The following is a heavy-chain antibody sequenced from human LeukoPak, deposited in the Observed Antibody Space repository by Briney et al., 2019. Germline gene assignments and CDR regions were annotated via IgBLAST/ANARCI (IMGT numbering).Heavy chain of an antibody. J-gene: IGHJ6*02. D-gene: IGHD4-23*01. CDR3: ARDDYGGNSVLWVYYALDV. V-gene: IGHV3-33*01. CDR1: GFTFSSYG. Sequence: QPGWSLRLSCASSGFTFSSYGMHWVRQAPGKGLEWVAVIWNDGSNKYYGDSVKGRFIISRDDSKNTLDPQMNSLRADDTAVYLCARDDYGGNSVLWVYYALDVWGRGTTVTVSS. CDR2: IWNDGSNK.